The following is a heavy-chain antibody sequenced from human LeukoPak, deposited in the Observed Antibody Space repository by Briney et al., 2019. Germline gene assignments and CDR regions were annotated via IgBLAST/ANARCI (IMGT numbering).Heavy chain of an antibody. V-gene: IGHV4-34*01. CDR3: ARGPLVGAKSS. D-gene: IGHD1-26*01. J-gene: IGHJ4*02. CDR1: GGSFSGYY. Sequence: SETLSLTCAVYGGSFSGYYWSWIRQPPGEGLEWIGEINHSGSTNYNPSLKSRVTISVDTSKNQFSLKLSSVTAADTAVYYCARGPLVGAKSSWGQGTLVTVSS. CDR2: INHSGST.